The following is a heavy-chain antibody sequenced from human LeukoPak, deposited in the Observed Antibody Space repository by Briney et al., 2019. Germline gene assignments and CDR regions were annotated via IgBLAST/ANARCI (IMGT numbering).Heavy chain of an antibody. Sequence: ASVKVSCKASGYTFTGYYMHWVRQAPGQGLEWMGWINPNSGGTNYAQKFQGRVTMTRDTPISTAYMELSRLRSDDTAVYYCARDYRYNWNDYYYYYYYYMDVWGKGTTVTVSS. V-gene: IGHV1-2*02. CDR2: INPNSGGT. D-gene: IGHD1-20*01. CDR1: GYTFTGYY. J-gene: IGHJ6*03. CDR3: ARDYRYNWNDYYYYYYYYMDV.